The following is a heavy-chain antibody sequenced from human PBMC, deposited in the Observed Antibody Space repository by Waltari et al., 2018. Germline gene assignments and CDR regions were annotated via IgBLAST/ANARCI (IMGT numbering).Heavy chain of an antibody. Sequence: ETHLVESGGGLVQPGGSQRLSCAASGFTFSSYWMTGVRQAPGKGLEWVANIRQDGSEKYYVDSVKGRFTISRDNAKNSLYLQMNSLKADDTAVYYCARSSSTEFDSWGQGTLVTVSS. D-gene: IGHD2-2*01. CDR3: ARSSSTEFDS. J-gene: IGHJ4*02. CDR1: GFTFSSYW. V-gene: IGHV3-7*01. CDR2: IRQDGSEK.